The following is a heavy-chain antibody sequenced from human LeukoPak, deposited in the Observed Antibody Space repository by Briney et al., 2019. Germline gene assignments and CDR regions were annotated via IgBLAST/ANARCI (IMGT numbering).Heavy chain of an antibody. CDR1: GGSISSYY. D-gene: IGHD2-15*01. V-gene: IGHV4-59*01. CDR3: ARGYCSGGSCYSGDY. Sequence: SETLSLACTVSGGSISSYYWSWIRQPPGKGLEWIGYIYYSGSTNYNPSLKSRVTISVDTSKNQFSLKLSSVTAADTAVYYCARGYCSGGSCYSGDYWGQGTLVTVSS. J-gene: IGHJ4*02. CDR2: IYYSGST.